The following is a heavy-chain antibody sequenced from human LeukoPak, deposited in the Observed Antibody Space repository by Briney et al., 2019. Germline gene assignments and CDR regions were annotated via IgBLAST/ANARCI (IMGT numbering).Heavy chain of an antibody. CDR3: AKYGSGSSYYYYYGMDV. Sequence: PGGSLRLSCAASGFTFSSYAMSWVRQAPGKGLEWVSAISGRGGSTYYADSVKGRFTISRDNSKNTLYLQMNSVRAEDTAVYYCAKYGSGSSYYYYYGMDVWGQGTTVTVSS. CDR2: ISGRGGST. J-gene: IGHJ6*02. D-gene: IGHD3-10*01. CDR1: GFTFSSYA. V-gene: IGHV3-23*01.